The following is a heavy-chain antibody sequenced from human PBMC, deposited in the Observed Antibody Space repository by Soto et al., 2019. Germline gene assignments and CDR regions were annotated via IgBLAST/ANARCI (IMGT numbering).Heavy chain of an antibody. Sequence: SETLSLTCTVSGGSISSYYWSWIRQPPGKGLEWIGYIYYSGSTNYNPSLKSRVTISVDTSKNQFSLKLSSVTAADTAVYYCARVGVVYGSGSYYMPFDYWGRGTLVTVSS. CDR1: GGSISSYY. D-gene: IGHD3-10*01. V-gene: IGHV4-59*01. CDR2: IYYSGST. CDR3: ARVGVVYGSGSYYMPFDY. J-gene: IGHJ4*02.